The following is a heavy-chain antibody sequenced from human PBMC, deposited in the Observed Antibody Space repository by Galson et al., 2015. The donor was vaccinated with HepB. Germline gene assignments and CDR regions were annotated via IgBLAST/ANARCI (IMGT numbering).Heavy chain of an antibody. CDR2: IYYTGSA. D-gene: IGHD3-10*01. Sequence: LSLTCTVSGGSISSGTYYWGWIRQAPGKGLEWIGSIYYTGSAYYKPSLESRVTISVDTSKNQFSLKLSSVTAADTTVYYCARHEHSGNFDYWGQGTLVTVSS. J-gene: IGHJ4*02. CDR3: ARHEHSGNFDY. V-gene: IGHV4-39*01. CDR1: GGSISSGTYY.